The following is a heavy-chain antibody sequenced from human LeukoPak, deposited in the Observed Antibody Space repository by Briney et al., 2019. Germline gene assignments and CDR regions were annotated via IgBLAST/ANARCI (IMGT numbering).Heavy chain of an antibody. D-gene: IGHD3-10*01. V-gene: IGHV3-7*03. CDR1: GFTFSSYR. CDR3: ARDPLTMVRGVPDY. Sequence: GGSPRLSCAASGFTFSSYRMSWVRQAPGKGLEWVANIKQDGSEKYYVDSVKGRFTISRDNAKNSLYLQMNSLRAEDTAVYYCARDPLTMVRGVPDYWGQGTLVTVSS. J-gene: IGHJ4*02. CDR2: IKQDGSEK.